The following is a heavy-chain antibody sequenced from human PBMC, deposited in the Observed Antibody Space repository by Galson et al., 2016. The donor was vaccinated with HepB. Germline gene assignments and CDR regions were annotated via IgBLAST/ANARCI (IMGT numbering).Heavy chain of an antibody. CDR2: ISYDGSDQ. J-gene: IGHJ4*02. V-gene: IGHV3-30-3*01. D-gene: IGHD2/OR15-2a*01. CDR3: ARGFHIEIVATIFFDS. Sequence: SLRLSCAASGFTFSGNAMHWVRQAPGKGLEWVAVISYDGSDQDYSDSVRGRFTISRDNYKSTLYLEMHSLRPEDTALYYCARGFHIEIVATIFFDSWGQGTLVTVSS. CDR1: GFTFSGNA.